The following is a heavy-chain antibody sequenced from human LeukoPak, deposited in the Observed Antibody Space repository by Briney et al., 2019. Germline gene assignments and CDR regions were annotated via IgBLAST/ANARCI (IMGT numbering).Heavy chain of an antibody. CDR1: GFTFSSYA. J-gene: IGHJ4*02. Sequence: GGSLRLSCAASGFTFSSYAMHWVRQAPGKGQEYVSAISSNGGSTYYANSVKGRFTISRDNAKNSLYLQMNSLRAEDTAVYYCARIRSFSFDYWGQGTLVTVSS. D-gene: IGHD4-17*01. V-gene: IGHV3-64*01. CDR3: ARIRSFSFDY. CDR2: ISSNGGST.